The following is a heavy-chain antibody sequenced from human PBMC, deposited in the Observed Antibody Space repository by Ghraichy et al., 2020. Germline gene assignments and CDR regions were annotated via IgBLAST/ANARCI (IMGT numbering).Heavy chain of an antibody. D-gene: IGHD6-6*01. CDR2: ISGSGGST. CDR1: GFTFSSYA. V-gene: IGHV3-23*01. J-gene: IGHJ4*02. CDR3: AKVGAEQLVPLVFPFDY. Sequence: GGSLRLSCAASGFTFSSYAMSWVRQAPGKGLEWVSYISGSGGSTYYADSVKGRFTISRDNSKNTLYLQMNSLRAEDTAVYYCAKVGAEQLVPLVFPFDYWGQGTLVTVSS.